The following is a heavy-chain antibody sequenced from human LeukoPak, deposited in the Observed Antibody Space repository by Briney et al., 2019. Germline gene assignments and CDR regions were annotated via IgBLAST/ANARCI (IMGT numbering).Heavy chain of an antibody. J-gene: IGHJ3*02. D-gene: IGHD3-10*01. V-gene: IGHV1-46*01. CDR1: GYTFTSYY. CDR2: INPSGGST. Sequence: ASVTVSCKASGYTFTSYYMHWVRQAPRQGLEWMGIINPSGGSTSYAQKFQGRVTMTRDTSTGTVYMELSSLRSEDTAVYYCARARSLSRGFDIWGQGTMVTVSS. CDR3: ARARSLSRGFDI.